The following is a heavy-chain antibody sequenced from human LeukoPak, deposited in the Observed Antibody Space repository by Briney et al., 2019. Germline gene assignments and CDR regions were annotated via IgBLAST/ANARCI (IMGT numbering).Heavy chain of an antibody. CDR1: GFTFSDYY. CDR3: ATRPYDFWSGYYDY. D-gene: IGHD3-3*01. Sequence: KAGGSLRLSCAASGFTFSDYYMSWIRQAPGKGLEWVSYISSSGSTIYYADSVKGRFTISRDNSKNTLYLQMSSLRAEDTAVYYCATRPYDFWSGYYDYWGQGTLVTVSS. V-gene: IGHV3-11*01. J-gene: IGHJ4*02. CDR2: ISSSGSTI.